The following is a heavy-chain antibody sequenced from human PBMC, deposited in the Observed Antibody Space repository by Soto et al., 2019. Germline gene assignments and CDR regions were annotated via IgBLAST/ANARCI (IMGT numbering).Heavy chain of an antibody. CDR2: IYHSGST. CDR1: GSSISSSNW. V-gene: IGHV4-4*02. D-gene: IGHD6-13*01. J-gene: IGHJ6*02. CDR3: ARLTPIISLYRHYYYCIDV. Sequence: PTETLSLTCAVSGSSISSSNWWSWVRQPPGKGLEWIGEIYHSGSTNYNPSLKSRVTISVDKSKNQFSLKLSSVTAADTAVYYCARLTPIISLYRHYYYCIDVPGQGTTLSVSS.